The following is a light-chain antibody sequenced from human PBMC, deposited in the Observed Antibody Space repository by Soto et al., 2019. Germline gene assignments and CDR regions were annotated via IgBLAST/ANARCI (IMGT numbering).Light chain of an antibody. Sequence: QSVLTQPPSVYGAPGQRVTISCTGSGSNIGAGYDVHWYQQLPGTAPKLLIFANINRPSGVPDRFSGSKSGTSASLAITGLRAEDEADYYCQSYDSSPSGYVFGTGTKVTVL. V-gene: IGLV1-40*01. CDR1: GSNIGAGYD. J-gene: IGLJ1*01. CDR3: QSYDSSPSGYV. CDR2: ANI.